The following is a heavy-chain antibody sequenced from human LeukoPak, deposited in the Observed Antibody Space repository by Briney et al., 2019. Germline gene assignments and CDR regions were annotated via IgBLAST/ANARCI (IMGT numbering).Heavy chain of an antibody. CDR3: ATRALSSKNYFDY. CDR2: VYYTGLT. Sequence: PSETLSLTCSVSGGSISSTNDYWGWIRQPPGKGLEWIVSVYYTGLTYYNPSLESRVTVSVDTSKNQFFLRLSSVTATDTAVYYFATRALSSKNYFDYWGQGSLVTVSS. V-gene: IGHV4-39*01. J-gene: IGHJ4*02. CDR1: GGSISSTNDY. D-gene: IGHD3-10*01.